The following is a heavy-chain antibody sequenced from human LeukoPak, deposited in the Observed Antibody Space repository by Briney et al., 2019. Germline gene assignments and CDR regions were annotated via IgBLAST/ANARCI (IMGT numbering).Heavy chain of an antibody. CDR3: ARVTPDYYGSGLVPYYFDY. CDR2: IYYSGST. Sequence: SETLSLTCTVSGGSISSYYWSWIRQHPGKGLEWIGYIYYSGSTYYNPSLKSRVTISVDTSKNQFSLKLSSVTAADTAVYYCARVTPDYYGSGLVPYYFDYWGQGTLVTVSS. V-gene: IGHV4-59*06. CDR1: GGSISSYY. D-gene: IGHD3-10*01. J-gene: IGHJ4*02.